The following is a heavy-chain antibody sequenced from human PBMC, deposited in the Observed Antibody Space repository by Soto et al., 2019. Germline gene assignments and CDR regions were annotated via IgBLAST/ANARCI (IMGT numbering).Heavy chain of an antibody. CDR3: ARGAPTGGYVDYYYYCMDV. Sequence: QVQLVQSGAEVKKPGSSVKVSCKASGGTFSSYAISWVRQAPGQGLEWMGGIIPIFGTANYAQKFQGRVTITADKSTSTAYMELSSLRSEDTAVYYCARGAPTGGYVDYYYYCMDVWGQGTTVTVSS. CDR2: IIPIFGTA. D-gene: IGHD5-12*01. V-gene: IGHV1-69*06. J-gene: IGHJ6*02. CDR1: GGTFSSYA.